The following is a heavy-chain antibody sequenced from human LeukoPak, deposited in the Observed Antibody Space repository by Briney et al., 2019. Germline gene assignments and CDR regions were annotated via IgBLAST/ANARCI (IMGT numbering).Heavy chain of an antibody. Sequence: GGSLRLSCAASGFTFSSYAMSWVRQAPGKGLEWVSAISGSGGSTYYADSLKGRFTISRDNAKNSLYLQMNSLTAEDTAVYYCARDSSGSDHFDYWGQGTLVTVSS. D-gene: IGHD3-10*01. CDR3: ARDSSGSDHFDY. CDR2: ISGSGGST. V-gene: IGHV3-23*01. CDR1: GFTFSSYA. J-gene: IGHJ4*02.